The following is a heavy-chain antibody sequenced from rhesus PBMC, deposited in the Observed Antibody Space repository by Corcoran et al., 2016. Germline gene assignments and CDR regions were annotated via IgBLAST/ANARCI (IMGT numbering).Heavy chain of an antibody. D-gene: IGHD6-31*01. CDR1: GYTFTDYY. J-gene: IGHJ4*01. V-gene: IGHV1S2*01. CDR3: ARESIAATEALWVY. CDR2: INPYNGNT. Sequence: QVQLVQSGAEVKKPGSSVKVSCKASGYTFTDYYMHWVRQAPRQGLEGMGWINPYNGNTKYAQKFQGRVTMTRDTSTSTAYMELSSLRSEDTAVYYCARESIAATEALWVYWGQGVLVTVSS.